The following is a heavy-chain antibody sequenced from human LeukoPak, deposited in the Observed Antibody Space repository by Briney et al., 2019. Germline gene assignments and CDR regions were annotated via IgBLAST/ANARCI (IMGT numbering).Heavy chain of an antibody. D-gene: IGHD2-8*01. CDR1: GYTFTAYY. J-gene: IGHJ4*02. CDR2: INPNSGGT. Sequence: ASVRVSCKASGYTFTAYYMHWVRQAPGQGLEWMGRINPNSGGTNYAQKFQGRVTMTRDTSISTAYMELSRLRSDDTAVYYCVRGNGYCFDYWGQGTPVTVSS. CDR3: VRGNGYCFDY. V-gene: IGHV1-2*06.